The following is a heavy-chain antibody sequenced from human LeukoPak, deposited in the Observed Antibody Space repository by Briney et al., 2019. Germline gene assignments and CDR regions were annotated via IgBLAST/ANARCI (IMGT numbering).Heavy chain of an antibody. V-gene: IGHV4-59*01. J-gene: IGHJ4*02. D-gene: IGHD6-13*01. CDR3: ARAQWEAAAGQYIDY. CDR1: GGSLINNY. CDR2: ISYSEII. Sequence: SETLSLTCTVSGGSLINNYWNRIRQPPGKGLEWIGYISYSEIINYNPSLKSRVTISVDTSKNQFSLKLSSVTAADTAVYYCARAQWEAAAGQYIDYWGQGTLVTVSS.